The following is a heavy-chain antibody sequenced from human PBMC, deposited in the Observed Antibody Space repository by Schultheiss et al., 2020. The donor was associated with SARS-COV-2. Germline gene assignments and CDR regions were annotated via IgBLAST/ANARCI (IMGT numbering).Heavy chain of an antibody. J-gene: IGHJ6*02. D-gene: IGHD3-22*01. CDR2: IYLADSRT. CDR3: ARLPYYYDSSGWYYYGMDV. Sequence: GESLKISCKGSGYSFTSYWIGWVRQMPGKGLEWMGNIYLADSRTTYSPSFQGQVTISADKSISTAYLQWSSLKASDTAMYYCARLPYYYDSSGWYYYGMDVWGQGTTVTVSS. V-gene: IGHV5-51*01. CDR1: GYSFTSYW.